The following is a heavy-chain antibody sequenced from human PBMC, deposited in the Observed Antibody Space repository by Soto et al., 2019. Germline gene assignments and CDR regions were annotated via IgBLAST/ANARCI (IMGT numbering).Heavy chain of an antibody. J-gene: IGHJ6*02. CDR1: GFTFSSYW. CDR2: IKQDGSEK. D-gene: IGHD5-12*01. Sequence: EVQLVESGGGLVQPGGSLRLSCAASGFTFSSYWMSWVRQAPGKGLEWVANIKQDGSEKYYVDSVKGRFTISRDNAKNSLYLQMNSLRAEDTAVYYCARVGIVATMGYYYYYGMDVWGQGTTVTVSS. CDR3: ARVGIVATMGYYYYYGMDV. V-gene: IGHV3-7*03.